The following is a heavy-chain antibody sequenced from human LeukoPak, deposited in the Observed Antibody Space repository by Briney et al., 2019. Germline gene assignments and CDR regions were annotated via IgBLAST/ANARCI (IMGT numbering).Heavy chain of an antibody. V-gene: IGHV4-4*02. J-gene: IGHJ6*02. CDR2: IYHSGST. Sequence: SETLSLTCAVSGGSISSSNWWSWVRQPPGKGLEWIGEIYHSGSTNYNPSLKSRVTISVDKSKNQFSLKLSSVTAADTAVYYCARVLYYYDSSGYYYYYGMDVWGQGTTVTVSS. CDR1: GGSISSSNW. CDR3: ARVLYYYDSSGYYYYYGMDV. D-gene: IGHD3-22*01.